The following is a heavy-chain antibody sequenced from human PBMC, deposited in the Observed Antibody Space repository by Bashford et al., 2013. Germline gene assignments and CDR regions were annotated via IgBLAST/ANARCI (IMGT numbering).Heavy chain of an antibody. CDR3: ARDGPVVGVWNAFDV. Sequence: ASVKVSCKASGYTFSDYYLHWVRQAPGQGLEWMGCINPNSGGTDYAQKFQGRVTMTRDTSISTVSMELSSLRSDDTAVYFCARDGPVVGVWNAFDVWGQGTVVTVSS. V-gene: IGHV1-2*02. J-gene: IGHJ3*01. D-gene: IGHD1-26*01. CDR2: INPNSGGT. CDR1: GYTFSDYY.